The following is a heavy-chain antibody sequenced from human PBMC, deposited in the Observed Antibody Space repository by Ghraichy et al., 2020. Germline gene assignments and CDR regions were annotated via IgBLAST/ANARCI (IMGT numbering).Heavy chain of an antibody. CDR3: ARASRILWFGELLLSYGMDV. J-gene: IGHJ6*02. D-gene: IGHD3-10*01. Sequence: SETLSLTCAVYGGSFSGYYWSWIRQPPGKGLEWIGEINHSGSTNYNPSLKSRVTISVDTSKNQFSLKLSSVTAADTAVYYCARASRILWFGELLLSYGMDVWGQGTTVTVSS. V-gene: IGHV4-34*01. CDR1: GGSFSGYY. CDR2: INHSGST.